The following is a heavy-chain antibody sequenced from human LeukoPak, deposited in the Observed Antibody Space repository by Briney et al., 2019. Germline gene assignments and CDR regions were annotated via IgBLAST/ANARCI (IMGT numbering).Heavy chain of an antibody. J-gene: IGHJ4*02. V-gene: IGHV4-34*01. CDR3: ARGRFYYYGSGSFVFDY. CDR2: INHSGST. D-gene: IGHD3-10*01. CDR1: GGSFSGYY. Sequence: SETLSLTCAVYGGSFSGYYWSWIRQPPGEGLEWIGEINHSGSTNYSPSLKSRVTISVDTSKNQFSLKLSSVTAADTAVYYCARGRFYYYGSGSFVFDYWGQGTLVTVSS.